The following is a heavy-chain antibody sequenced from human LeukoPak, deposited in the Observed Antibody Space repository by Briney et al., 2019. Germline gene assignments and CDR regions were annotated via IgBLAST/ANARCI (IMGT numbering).Heavy chain of an antibody. V-gene: IGHV1-69*04. CDR1: GGTFSSYA. CDR2: IIPILGIA. J-gene: IGHJ4*02. Sequence: SVKVSCKASGGTFSSYAISWVRQAPGQGLEWMGRIIPILGIANYAQKFQGRVTITADKSTSTAYMELSSLRSEDTAVYYCLGSSWYGYFDYWGQGTLVTVSS. D-gene: IGHD6-13*01. CDR3: LGSSWYGYFDY.